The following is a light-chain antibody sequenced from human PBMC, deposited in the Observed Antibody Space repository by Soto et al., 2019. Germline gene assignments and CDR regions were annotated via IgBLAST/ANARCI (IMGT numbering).Light chain of an antibody. CDR2: RAS. Sequence: DIQMTQSPSTLSASVGDTVTITCRASQGIGAWLAWYQEKPGKAPTLLISRASALESGVPSRFSGSGSETEFTLTISSLQLDDFATSYCHEYDSYFPDLGHGTRLEI. V-gene: IGKV1-5*01. CDR3: HEYDSYFPD. J-gene: IGKJ5*01. CDR1: QGIGAW.